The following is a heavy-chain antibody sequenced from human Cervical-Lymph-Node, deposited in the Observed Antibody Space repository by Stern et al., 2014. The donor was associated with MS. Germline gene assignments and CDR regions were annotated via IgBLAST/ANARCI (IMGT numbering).Heavy chain of an antibody. CDR3: ARSGIVVVIDDAFDI. CDR1: GGSISSYY. D-gene: IGHD3-22*01. Sequence: VQLEESGPGLVKPSETLSLTCTVSGGSISSYYWSWIRQPPGKGLEWIGYIYYSGSTNYNPSLKSRVTISVDTSKNQFSLKLSSVTAADTAVYYCARSGIVVVIDDAFDIWGQGTMVTVSS. V-gene: IGHV4-59*01. J-gene: IGHJ3*02. CDR2: IYYSGST.